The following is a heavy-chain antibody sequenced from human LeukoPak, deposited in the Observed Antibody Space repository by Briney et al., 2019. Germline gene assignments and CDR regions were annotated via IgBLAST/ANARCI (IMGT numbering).Heavy chain of an antibody. Sequence: GGSLRLSCAASGFTFDDYAMHWVRQAPGKGLEWVSGISWNSGSIGYADSVKGRFTISRDNAKNSLYLQMNSLRAEDTALYYCAKSDPRYCSSTSCYFDYWGQGTLVTVSS. V-gene: IGHV3-9*01. D-gene: IGHD2-2*01. CDR1: GFTFDDYA. J-gene: IGHJ4*02. CDR2: ISWNSGSI. CDR3: AKSDPRYCSSTSCYFDY.